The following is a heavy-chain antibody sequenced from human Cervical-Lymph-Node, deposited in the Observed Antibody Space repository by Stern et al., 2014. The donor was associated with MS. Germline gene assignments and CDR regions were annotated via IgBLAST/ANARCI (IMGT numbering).Heavy chain of an antibody. V-gene: IGHV3-30-3*01. D-gene: IGHD5-18*01. CDR1: GFTFSRYA. Sequence: QVQLVQSGGDVVQPARSLSLACEVSGFTFSRYAIHWVRLAPGKGLEWVAFISYHGRDKYYAESVRGRFSISRDNSKNTVFLHMDSLGPQDTAIYYCTRQDQQLVTFDYWGQGTLVSVSS. CDR2: ISYHGRDK. CDR3: TRQDQQLVTFDY. J-gene: IGHJ4*02.